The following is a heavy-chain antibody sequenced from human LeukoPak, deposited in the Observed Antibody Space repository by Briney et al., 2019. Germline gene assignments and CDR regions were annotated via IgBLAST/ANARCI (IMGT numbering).Heavy chain of an antibody. CDR1: GGSISSSSYY. CDR3: ATRPYGSGSYYNGAYYFDY. D-gene: IGHD3-10*01. Sequence: SETLSLTCTVSGGSISSSSYYWGWIRQPPGKGLEWIGSIYYSGSTYYNPSFKSRVTISVDTPKNQFSLKLSSVTAADTAVYYCATRPYGSGSYYNGAYYFDYWGQGTLVTVSS. V-gene: IGHV4-39*01. J-gene: IGHJ4*02. CDR2: IYYSGST.